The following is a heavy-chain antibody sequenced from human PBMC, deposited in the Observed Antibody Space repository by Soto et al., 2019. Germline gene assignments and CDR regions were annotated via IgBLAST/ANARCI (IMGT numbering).Heavy chain of an antibody. CDR1: GFTFTSSA. Sequence: SVKVSCKXSGFTFTSSAVQWVRQARGQRLEWIGWIVVGSGNTNYAQKFQERVTITRDMSTSTAYMELSSLRSEDTAVYYCAAGAYGDYQPSDYWGQGTLVTVSS. CDR3: AAGAYGDYQPSDY. D-gene: IGHD4-17*01. J-gene: IGHJ4*02. CDR2: IVVGSGNT. V-gene: IGHV1-58*01.